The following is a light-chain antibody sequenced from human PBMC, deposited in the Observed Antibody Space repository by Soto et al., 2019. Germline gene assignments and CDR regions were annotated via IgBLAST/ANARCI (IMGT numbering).Light chain of an antibody. J-gene: IGKJ1*01. V-gene: IGKV1-27*01. CDR3: QKYQSAPWT. Sequence: DIQMTQSPSSLSASVGDRVTITCRASQGISNYLVWYQQKPGKVPKLLIHAASTLQSGVPSRFSGSGSGTDFTLTISSLHPEDVASYYRQKYQSAPWTFGQGTKVEIK. CDR2: AAS. CDR1: QGISNY.